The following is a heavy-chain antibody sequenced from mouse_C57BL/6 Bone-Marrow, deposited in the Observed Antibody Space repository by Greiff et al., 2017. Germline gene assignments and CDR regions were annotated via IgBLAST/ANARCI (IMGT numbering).Heavy chain of an antibody. V-gene: IGHV8-8*01. CDR3: ARKVITTVVAYYAMDY. CDR2: IWWDDDK. CDR1: GFSLSTFGMG. J-gene: IGHJ4*01. Sequence: QVTLKECGPGILQPSQTLSLTCSFSGFSLSTFGMGVGWIRQPSGKGLEWLAHIWWDDDKYYNPALKSRLTISKDTSKNQVFLKIANVDTADTATYYCARKVITTVVAYYAMDYWGQGTSVTVSS. D-gene: IGHD1-1*01.